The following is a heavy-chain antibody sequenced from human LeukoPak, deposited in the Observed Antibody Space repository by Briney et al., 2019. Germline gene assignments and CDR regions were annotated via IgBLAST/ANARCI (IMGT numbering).Heavy chain of an antibody. CDR2: IKQDGSEK. V-gene: IGHV3-7*01. CDR3: AKDIYGGNWPNDY. J-gene: IGHJ4*02. D-gene: IGHD4-23*01. Sequence: SGGSLRLSCVASGFTFNSYWMSWVRQAPGKGLEGVANIKQDGSEKYYVDSVKGRFTISRGNAKNSLYLQMNILRVEDTAVYYCAKDIYGGNWPNDYWGQGTLVTVSS. CDR1: GFTFNSYW.